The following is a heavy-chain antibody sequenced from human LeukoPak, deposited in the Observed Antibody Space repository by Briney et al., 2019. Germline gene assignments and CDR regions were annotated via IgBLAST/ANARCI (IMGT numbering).Heavy chain of an antibody. J-gene: IGHJ3*01. Sequence: GGSLRLSCAASGFTFSRYDMHWVRQATGKGLEWVSAIGTVGDPYYPGSVKGRFTISRENAKNSLYLQMNSLRAGDTAVYYCARGFLGDAFDVWGQGTMVTVSS. D-gene: IGHD3-3*01. CDR2: IGTVGDP. V-gene: IGHV3-13*05. CDR3: ARGFLGDAFDV. CDR1: GFTFSRYD.